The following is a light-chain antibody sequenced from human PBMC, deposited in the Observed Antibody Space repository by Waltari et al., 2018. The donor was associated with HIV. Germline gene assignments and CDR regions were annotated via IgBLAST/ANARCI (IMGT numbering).Light chain of an antibody. J-gene: IGLJ2*01. CDR3: CSYAGSSTVV. CDR1: SSDVGAYNY. V-gene: IGLV2-23*02. Sequence: QSALTQPASVSGSPGQSITLPCTGTSSDVGAYNYVSWYQQHPGKAPKLMIYDVNKRPSGVSNRFSGSKSGNTASLTISGLQAEDEADYYCCSYAGSSTVVFGGGTKLTVL. CDR2: DVN.